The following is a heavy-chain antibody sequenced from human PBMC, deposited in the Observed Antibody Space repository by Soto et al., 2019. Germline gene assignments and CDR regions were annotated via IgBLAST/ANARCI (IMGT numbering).Heavy chain of an antibody. D-gene: IGHD3-22*01. CDR3: AKDTYYHDSSGYYVFDH. Sequence: QVQLVESGGGVVQPGRSLSLSCTASGFTFSSYGMHWVRQTPGMGVEWVAHISYDGNNEHYTDSVKGRFTISRDNSKNTVYLQMNSLRTEDTALYYCAKDTYYHDSSGYYVFDHWGQGTLVTVSS. J-gene: IGHJ4*02. CDR1: GFTFSSYG. V-gene: IGHV3-30*18. CDR2: ISYDGNNE.